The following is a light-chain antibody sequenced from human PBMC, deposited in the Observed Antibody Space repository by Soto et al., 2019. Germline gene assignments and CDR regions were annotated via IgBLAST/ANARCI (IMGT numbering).Light chain of an antibody. V-gene: IGLV2-14*01. CDR2: EVS. J-gene: IGLJ1*01. Sequence: QSVLTQPASVSGSPGQSITISCTGTSSDVGGYNYVSWYQQHPGKAPKLMIYEVSNRPSGVSNRFSGSKSGNTASLTISGLQAEDEADYYCSSYTSSSTTYLFRTGTKV. CDR3: SSYTSSSTTYL. CDR1: SSDVGGYNY.